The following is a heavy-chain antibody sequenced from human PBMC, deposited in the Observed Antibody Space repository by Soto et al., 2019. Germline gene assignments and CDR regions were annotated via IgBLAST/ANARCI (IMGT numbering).Heavy chain of an antibody. CDR2: ISSSSSYI. CDR3: ARDRGGDLKAFDI. D-gene: IGHD3-10*01. V-gene: IGHV3-21*01. Sequence: EVQLVESGGGLVKPGGSLRLSCAASGFTFNIYSMNWVRKAPGKGLEWVSSISSSSSYIYYAASVKGRFTISGENAKKSLYLQMNSLRAEDTAVYYCARDRGGDLKAFDIWGQGTMVTVSS. CDR1: GFTFNIYS. J-gene: IGHJ3*02.